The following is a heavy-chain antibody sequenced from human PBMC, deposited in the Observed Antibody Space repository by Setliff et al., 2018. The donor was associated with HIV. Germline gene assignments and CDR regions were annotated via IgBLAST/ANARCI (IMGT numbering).Heavy chain of an antibody. D-gene: IGHD3-9*01. CDR3: ARDFDWLSPLDY. V-gene: IGHV1-46*01. Sequence: SVKVSCKASGYTFTSYYIHWVRQAPGQGLEWMGIINPSGGSTNYAQKFQGRVTMTRDTSTSTVYMELSSLRSDDTAVHYCARDFDWLSPLDYWGQGTLVTVSS. CDR2: INPSGGST. CDR1: GYTFTSYY. J-gene: IGHJ4*02.